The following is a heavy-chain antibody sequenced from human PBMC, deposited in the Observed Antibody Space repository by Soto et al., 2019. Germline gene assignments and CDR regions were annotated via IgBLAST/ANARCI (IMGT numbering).Heavy chain of an antibody. CDR2: IYHSGST. Sequence: QVQLQESGPGLVKPSETLSLTCAVSGGSISGNGWWTWVRQPPGKGLEWIGEIYHSGSTNYNPSLKSRVTLSLDRSLKLTSVTAADTAVYFCARGLDYGDYRSYWYFDLWGRGTLVTVSS. CDR1: GGSISGNGW. D-gene: IGHD4-17*01. J-gene: IGHJ2*01. V-gene: IGHV4-4*02. CDR3: ARGLDYGDYRSYWYFDL.